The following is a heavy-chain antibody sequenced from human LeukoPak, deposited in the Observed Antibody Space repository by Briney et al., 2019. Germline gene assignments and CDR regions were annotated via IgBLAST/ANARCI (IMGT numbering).Heavy chain of an antibody. J-gene: IGHJ4*02. CDR2: ISGSGGST. CDR3: ARGAVAGSYYFDY. CDR1: GFTFSSYG. D-gene: IGHD6-19*01. Sequence: GGSLRLSCAASGFTFSSYGMSWVRQAPGKGLEWVSAISGSGGSTYYADSVKGRFTISRDNSKNTLYLQMNSLRAEDTAVYYCARGAVAGSYYFDYWGQGTLVTVSS. V-gene: IGHV3-23*01.